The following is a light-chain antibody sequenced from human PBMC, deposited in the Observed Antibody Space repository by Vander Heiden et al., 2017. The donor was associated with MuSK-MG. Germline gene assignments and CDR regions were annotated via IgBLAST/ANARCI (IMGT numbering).Light chain of an antibody. Sequence: DIVMTQSPLSLPVTPGEPASISCRSSQSLLHSNGYNYLDWYLQKPGQSPQILLYSGSNRAFGVPDRFSGSESGTDFTLKISRVEAEDVGVYYCRQALETPYTFGQGTKVXMK. J-gene: IGKJ2*01. CDR1: QSLLHSNGYNY. CDR2: SGS. V-gene: IGKV2-28*01. CDR3: RQALETPYT.